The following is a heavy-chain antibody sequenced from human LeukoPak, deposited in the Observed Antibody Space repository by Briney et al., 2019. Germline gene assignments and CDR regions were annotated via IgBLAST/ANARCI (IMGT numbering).Heavy chain of an antibody. CDR3: ARHNGFDRGYYYYMDV. Sequence: SETLSLTCAVYGGSFSGYFWSWIRQPPGKGLEWIGEINHSGSTNYNPSLKSRITMSVDTSKNQFSLKLTSATAADTAVYYCARHNGFDRGYYYYMDVWGKGTTVTVSS. D-gene: IGHD3-9*01. V-gene: IGHV4-34*10. CDR1: GGSFSGYF. CDR2: INHSGST. J-gene: IGHJ6*03.